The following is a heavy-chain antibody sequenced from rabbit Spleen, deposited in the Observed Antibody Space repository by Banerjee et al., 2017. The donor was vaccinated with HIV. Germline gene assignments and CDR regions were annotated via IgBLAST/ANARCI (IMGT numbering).Heavy chain of an antibody. CDR1: GFSFSSNW. D-gene: IGHD8-1*01. Sequence: LEESGGGLVKPGGTLTLTCTVSGFSFSSNWICWVRQAPGKGLEWIACIDAGSSAFTYFASWAKGRFTCSKTSSTTVTLQMTSLTAADTATYFCARDSASSFSSYGMDLWGQGTLVTV. J-gene: IGHJ6*01. CDR2: IDAGSSAFT. V-gene: IGHV1S45*01. CDR3: ARDSASSFSSYGMDL.